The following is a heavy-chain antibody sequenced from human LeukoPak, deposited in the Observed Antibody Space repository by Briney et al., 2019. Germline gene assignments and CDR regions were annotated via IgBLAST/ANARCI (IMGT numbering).Heavy chain of an antibody. Sequence: SETLSLTCTVSGGSISSSSYYWGWIRQPPGKGLEWIGSIYYSGSTYYNPSLKSRVTISVDTSKNQFSLKLSSVTAADTAVYYCARLNGFVFDYWGQGTLVTVSS. V-gene: IGHV4-39*01. CDR2: IYYSGST. J-gene: IGHJ4*02. CDR3: ARLNGFVFDY. CDR1: GGSISSSSYY.